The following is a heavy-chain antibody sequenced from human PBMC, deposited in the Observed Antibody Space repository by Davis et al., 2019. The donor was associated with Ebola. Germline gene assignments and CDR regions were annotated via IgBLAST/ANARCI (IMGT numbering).Heavy chain of an antibody. D-gene: IGHD2-2*01. CDR1: GLTVSSNY. V-gene: IGHV3-23*01. Sequence: GESLKISCAVSGLTVSSNYMSWVRQAPGKGLEWVSAISGSGGSTYYADSVKGRFTISRDNSKNTLYLQMNSLRAEDTAVYYCARDNGLGYCSSTSCQSYYYYGMDVWGQGTTVTVSS. CDR3: ARDNGLGYCSSTSCQSYYYYGMDV. CDR2: ISGSGGST. J-gene: IGHJ6*02.